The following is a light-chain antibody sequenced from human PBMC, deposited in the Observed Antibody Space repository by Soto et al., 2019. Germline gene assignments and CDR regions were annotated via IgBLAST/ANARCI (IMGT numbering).Light chain of an antibody. Sequence: QSVLTQPASVSGSPGQSITISCTGSSSDVGGFNHVSWYQQHPGKAPKLMIFDVSNRPSGVSNRFSGSKSGNTASLTISGLQAEDEADYHCSSYTVSSANVFGTGTKLTVL. CDR1: SSDVGGFNH. CDR3: SSYTVSSANV. V-gene: IGLV2-14*03. CDR2: DVS. J-gene: IGLJ1*01.